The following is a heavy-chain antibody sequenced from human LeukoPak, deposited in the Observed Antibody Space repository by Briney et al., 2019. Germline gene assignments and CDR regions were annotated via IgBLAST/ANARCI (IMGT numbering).Heavy chain of an antibody. Sequence: QSGGSLRLSCAASGFTFSNAWMSWVRQAPGKGLEWVANIKQDGSEKYYVDSVKGRFTISRDNAKNSLYLQMNSLRAEDTAVYYCAREARGYTAMVRRADYWGQGTLVTVSS. V-gene: IGHV3-7*01. CDR3: AREARGYTAMVRRADY. CDR1: GFTFSNAW. J-gene: IGHJ4*02. D-gene: IGHD5-18*01. CDR2: IKQDGSEK.